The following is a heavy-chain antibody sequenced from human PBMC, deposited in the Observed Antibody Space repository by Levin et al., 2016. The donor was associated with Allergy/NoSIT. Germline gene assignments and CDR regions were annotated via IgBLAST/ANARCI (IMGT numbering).Heavy chain of an antibody. CDR3: ARDGVDSLTDYPSGFFQH. CDR2: ISQSGRT. D-gene: IGHD3-9*01. CDR1: GASMNWGDHS. J-gene: IGHJ1*01. Sequence: SETLSLTCTVSGASMNWGDHSWGWIRQPPGKGLMWIGYISQSGRTQYNPSLESRVTISLDRPSNQISLKLASVTAADTAVYYCARDGVDSLTDYPSGFFQHWGQGALVTVSS. V-gene: IGHV4-30-2*01.